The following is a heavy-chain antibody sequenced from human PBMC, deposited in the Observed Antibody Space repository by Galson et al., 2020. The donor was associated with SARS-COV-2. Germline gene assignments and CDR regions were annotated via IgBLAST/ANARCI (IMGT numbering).Heavy chain of an antibody. CDR1: GFTFGDYA. D-gene: IGHD3-10*01. J-gene: IGHJ6*03. CDR2: IRSKAYGGTT. Sequence: GGSLRLPCTASGFTFGDYAMSWFRQAPGKGLVWVGFIRSKAYGGTTEYAASVKGRFTISRDDSKSIAYLQMNSLKTEDTAVYYCTRARGEYMEYYYYYMDVWGKGTTVTVSS. V-gene: IGHV3-49*03. CDR3: TRARGEYMEYYYYYMDV.